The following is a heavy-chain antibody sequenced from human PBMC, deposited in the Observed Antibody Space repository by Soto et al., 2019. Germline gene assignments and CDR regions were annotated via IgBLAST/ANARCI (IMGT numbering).Heavy chain of an antibody. CDR2: IIPILGIA. CDR1: GGTFSSYT. CDR3: ARGDGSSWYVDYYYGMDV. J-gene: IGHJ6*04. Sequence: QVQLVQSGAEVKKPGSSVKVSCKASGGTFSSYTISWVRQAPGQGLEWMGRIIPILGIANYAQKFQGRVTITADKSTSTAYRELSSLRSEDTAVYYCARGDGSSWYVDYYYGMDVWGKGTTVTVSS. D-gene: IGHD6-13*01. V-gene: IGHV1-69*02.